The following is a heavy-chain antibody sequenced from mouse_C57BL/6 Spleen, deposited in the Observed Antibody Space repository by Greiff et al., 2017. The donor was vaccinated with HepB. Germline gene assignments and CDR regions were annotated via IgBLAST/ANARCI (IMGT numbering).Heavy chain of an antibody. Sequence: VQLQESGAELVKPGASVKISCKASGYAFSSYWMNWVKQRPGKGLEWIGQIYPGAGDTNYNGTFKGKATLTADKSSSTAYMQLSSLTAEYSAVYFCASGGYCGRRGYLDGWGKGTTVTVSS. V-gene: IGHV1-80*01. CDR3: ASGGYCGRRGYLDG. CDR2: IYPGAGDT. J-gene: IGHJ1*03. CDR1: GYAFSSYW. D-gene: IGHD2-14*01.